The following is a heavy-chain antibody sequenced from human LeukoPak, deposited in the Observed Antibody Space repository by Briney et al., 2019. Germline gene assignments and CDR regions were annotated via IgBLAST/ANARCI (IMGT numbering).Heavy chain of an antibody. CDR1: GGSISSSSYY. CDR3: ARGGVYCSSTSCYKGGRNSYGYWYFDY. Sequence: PSETLSLTCTVSGGSISSSSYYWGWIRQPPGKGLEWIGSIYYSGSTYYNPSLKSRVTISVDTSKNQFSLKLSSVTAADTAVYYCARGGVYCSSTSCYKGGRNSYGYWYFDYWGQGTLVTVSS. D-gene: IGHD2-2*02. CDR2: IYYSGST. J-gene: IGHJ4*02. V-gene: IGHV4-39*07.